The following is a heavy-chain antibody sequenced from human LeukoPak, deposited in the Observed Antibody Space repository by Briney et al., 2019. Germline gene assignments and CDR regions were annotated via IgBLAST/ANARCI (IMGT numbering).Heavy chain of an antibody. CDR3: AKDRGHCSSTSCYHYYYYYGMDV. V-gene: IGHV3-23*01. J-gene: IGHJ6*02. Sequence: ETLSLTCAVYGGSFSGYYWSWVRQAPGKGLEWVSAISGSGGSTYYADSVKGRFTISRDNSKNTLYLQMNSLRAEDTAVYYCAKDRGHCSSTSCYHYYYYYGMDVWGQGTTVTVSS. CDR1: GGSFSGYY. CDR2: ISGSGGST. D-gene: IGHD2-2*01.